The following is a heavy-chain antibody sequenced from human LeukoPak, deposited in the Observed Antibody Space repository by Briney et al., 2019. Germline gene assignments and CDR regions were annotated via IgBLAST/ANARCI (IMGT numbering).Heavy chain of an antibody. CDR2: ICYSGST. D-gene: IGHD2-15*01. CDR3: ARVKVVNWFDP. J-gene: IGHJ5*02. Sequence: SETLSLTCTVSGGSISSYYWSWIRQPPGKGLEWIGYICYSGSTNYNPSLKSRVTISVDTSKNQFSLKLSSVTAADTAVYYCARVKVVNWFDPWGQGTLVTVSS. V-gene: IGHV4-59*01. CDR1: GGSISSYY.